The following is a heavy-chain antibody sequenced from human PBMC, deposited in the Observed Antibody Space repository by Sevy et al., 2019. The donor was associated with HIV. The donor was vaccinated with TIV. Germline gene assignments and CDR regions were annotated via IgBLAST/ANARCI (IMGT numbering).Heavy chain of an antibody. J-gene: IGHJ6*02. CDR1: GFTFGDYA. CDR2: IRSKAYGGTT. V-gene: IGHV3-49*03. Sequence: GGSLRLSCTASGFTFGDYAMSWFRQAPGKGLEWVGFIRSKAYGGTTEYAEPVKGRLTISRVDSKSIAYLQMNSLKTEETAVYYCTRVPFYVILTGYWIDYYYYGMDVWGQGTTVTVSS. CDR3: TRVPFYVILTGYWIDYYYYGMDV. D-gene: IGHD3-9*01.